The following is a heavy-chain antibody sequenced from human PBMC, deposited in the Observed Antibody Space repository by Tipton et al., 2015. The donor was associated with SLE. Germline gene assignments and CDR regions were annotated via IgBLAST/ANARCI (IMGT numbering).Heavy chain of an antibody. CDR3: ARGHQGERTVGY. D-gene: IGHD1-1*01. Sequence: LRLSCAVYGGSFSGYYWSWIRQPPGKGLEWIGEINHSGTTNYNPSLKSRVTISVDTSKNQFSLKLSSVTAADTAVYYCARGHQGERTVGYWGQGTLVTVSS. CDR2: INHSGTT. V-gene: IGHV4-34*01. J-gene: IGHJ4*02. CDR1: GGSFSGYY.